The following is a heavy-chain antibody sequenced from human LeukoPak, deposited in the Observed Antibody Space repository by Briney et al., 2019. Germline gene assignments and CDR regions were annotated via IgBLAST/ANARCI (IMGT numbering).Heavy chain of an antibody. V-gene: IGHV4-34*01. Sequence: SETLSLTCAAYGGSFSGYYWSWIRQPPGKGLEWIGEINHSGSTNYNPSLKSRVTISVDTSKNQFSLKLSSVTAADTAVYYCARDLSGSYFGGLDYWGQGTLVTVSS. D-gene: IGHD1-26*01. CDR3: ARDLSGSYFGGLDY. J-gene: IGHJ4*02. CDR1: GGSFSGYY. CDR2: INHSGST.